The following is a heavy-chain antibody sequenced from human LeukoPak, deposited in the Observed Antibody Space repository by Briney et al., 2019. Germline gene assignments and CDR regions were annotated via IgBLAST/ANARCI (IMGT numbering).Heavy chain of an antibody. CDR2: ISSGSGYI. D-gene: IGHD4-23*01. CDR1: GFTFSSYE. CDR3: ARETDYGGNYDY. Sequence: NPGGSLRLSCAASGFTFSSYEMNWVRQAPGKGLEWVSSISSGSGYIYYADSVKGRFTISRDNAKNSLYLQMNSLRAEDTAVYYCARETDYGGNYDYWGQGTLVTVTS. J-gene: IGHJ4*02. V-gene: IGHV3-21*01.